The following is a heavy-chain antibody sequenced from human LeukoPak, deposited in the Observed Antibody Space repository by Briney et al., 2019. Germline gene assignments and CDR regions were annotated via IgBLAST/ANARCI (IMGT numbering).Heavy chain of an antibody. D-gene: IGHD4-23*01. CDR3: ARGSARRTYGGNYLTY. CDR2: MNPNSGNT. Sequence: ASVKVSCKASGYTFTSYDINWVRQATGQGLEWMGWMNPNSGNTGYAQKFQGRVTMTRNTSISTAYMELSSLRSEDTAVYYCARGSARRTYGGNYLTYWGQGTLVTVSS. J-gene: IGHJ4*02. V-gene: IGHV1-8*01. CDR1: GYTFTSYD.